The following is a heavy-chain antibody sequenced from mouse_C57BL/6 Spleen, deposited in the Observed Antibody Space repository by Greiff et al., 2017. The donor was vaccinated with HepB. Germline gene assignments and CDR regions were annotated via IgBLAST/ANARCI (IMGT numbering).Heavy chain of an antibody. Sequence: EVKLMESGGGLVKPGGSLKLSCAASGFTFSDYGMHWVRQAPEKGLEWVAYISSGSSTIYYADTVKGRFTISRDNAKNTLFLQMTSLRSEDTAMYYCARSYYSWYFDVWGTGTTVTVSS. CDR3: ARSYYSWYFDV. CDR2: ISSGSSTI. V-gene: IGHV5-17*01. D-gene: IGHD2-12*01. J-gene: IGHJ1*03. CDR1: GFTFSDYG.